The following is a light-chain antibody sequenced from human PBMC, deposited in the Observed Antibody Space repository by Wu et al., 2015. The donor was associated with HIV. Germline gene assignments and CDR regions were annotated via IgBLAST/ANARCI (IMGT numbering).Light chain of an antibody. Sequence: EIVTTQSPATLSVSPGERATLSCRASQSVSSNLAWYQQKPGQAPRLLIYGASTRATGIPARFSGSGSGTEFTLTISSMQSEDFAVYYCQQYNNWPPNTFGQGTELEI. J-gene: IGKJ2*01. CDR3: QQYNNWPPNT. CDR1: QSVSSN. V-gene: IGKV3-15*01. CDR2: GAS.